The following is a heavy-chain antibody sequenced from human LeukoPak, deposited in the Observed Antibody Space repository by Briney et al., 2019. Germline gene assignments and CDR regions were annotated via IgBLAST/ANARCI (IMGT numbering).Heavy chain of an antibody. J-gene: IGHJ4*02. D-gene: IGHD5-18*01. V-gene: IGHV3-23*01. CDR1: GFPFSSYA. Sequence: GGTLRLSCAASGFPFSSYAMSWVRQAPGKGLEWVSAISNSGGSTYYADSVKGRFTISRDNSKNTLYLQMNSLRAEDTAVYYCTKYSYGYTDYWGQGTLVTVSS. CDR2: ISNSGGST. CDR3: TKYSYGYTDY.